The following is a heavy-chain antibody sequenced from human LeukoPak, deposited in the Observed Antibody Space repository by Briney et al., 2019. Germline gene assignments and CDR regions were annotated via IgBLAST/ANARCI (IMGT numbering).Heavy chain of an antibody. J-gene: IGHJ4*02. CDR1: GFTFGSYS. V-gene: IGHV3-21*01. CDR3: ARETEPLDYGDSTNLDY. CDR2: IGSRTGNI. D-gene: IGHD4/OR15-4a*01. Sequence: GGSLRLSCAASGFTFGSYSMNWVRQAPGKGLEWVAFIGSRTGNIYYADSVKGRFSISGDNAKDSVYLQMNSLRADDTAVYYCARETEPLDYGDSTNLDYWGQGTLVTVSS.